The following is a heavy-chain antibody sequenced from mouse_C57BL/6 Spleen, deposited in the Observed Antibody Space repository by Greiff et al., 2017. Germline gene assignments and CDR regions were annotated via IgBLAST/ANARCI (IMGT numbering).Heavy chain of an antibody. J-gene: IGHJ2*01. V-gene: IGHV5-4*01. CDR1: GFTFSSYA. Sequence: EVQGVESGGGLVKPGGSLKLSCAASGFTFSSYAMSWVRQTPEKRLEWVATISDGGSYTYYPDNVKGRFTISRDNAKNNLYLQMSHLKSEDTAMYYCARESDGYYGYWGQGTTLTVSS. CDR2: ISDGGSYT. D-gene: IGHD2-3*01. CDR3: ARESDGYYGY.